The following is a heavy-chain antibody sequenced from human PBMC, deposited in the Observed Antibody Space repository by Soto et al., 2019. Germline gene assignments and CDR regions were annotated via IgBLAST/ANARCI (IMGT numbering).Heavy chain of an antibody. CDR3: ARGRYYGVDV. CDR2: IHSDGSST. V-gene: IGHV3-74*01. J-gene: IGHJ6*02. Sequence: PGGSLRLSCAASGFTFRSFGMHWVRQAPGKGLVWVSRIHSDGSSTSYADSAKGRFTISRDNAKNTMSLQVNSLRAEDTAVYYCARGRYYGVDVWGQGTTVTVSS. CDR1: GFTFRSFG.